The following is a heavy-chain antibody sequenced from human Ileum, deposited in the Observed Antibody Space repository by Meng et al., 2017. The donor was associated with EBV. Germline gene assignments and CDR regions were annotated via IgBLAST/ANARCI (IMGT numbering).Heavy chain of an antibody. CDR2: IYYRGNT. Sequence: LQLQESGPVLVKPSETLSLTCTVSGGSISAGNFYWGWIRQSPGKALECIGTIYYRGNTFYNPSLKSRLTISIDTSKNEFSLTLRSVTAADTALYYCASAYDYGDYEAFAYWGPGSLVTVSS. J-gene: IGHJ4*02. V-gene: IGHV4-39*07. CDR1: GGSISAGNFY. D-gene: IGHD4-17*01. CDR3: ASAYDYGDYEAFAY.